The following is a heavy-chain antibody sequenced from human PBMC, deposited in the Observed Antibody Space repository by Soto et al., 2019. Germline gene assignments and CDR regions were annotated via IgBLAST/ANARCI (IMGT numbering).Heavy chain of an antibody. CDR3: AKVGDVYNSFFDY. V-gene: IGHV3-30*18. CDR1: GFTLSSYG. CDR2: ISDDGSKK. D-gene: IGHD1-26*01. Sequence: QVQLVESGGGVVQPGRSLRLSCAAAGFTLSSYGMHWVRQAPGKGLEWVAVISDDGSKKYYADSVKGRFSISRDNPKNTLFLHMNSLRVEDTAVYYCAKVGDVYNSFFDYWGQGTLVTVSS. J-gene: IGHJ4*02.